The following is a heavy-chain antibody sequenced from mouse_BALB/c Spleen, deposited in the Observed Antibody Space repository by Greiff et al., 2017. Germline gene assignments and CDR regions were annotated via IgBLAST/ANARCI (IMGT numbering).Heavy chain of an antibody. V-gene: IGHV5-6-5*01. CDR1: GFTFSSYA. Sequence: EVMLVESGGGLVKPGGSLKLSCAASGFTFSSYAMSWVRQTPEKRLEWVASISSGGSTYYPDSVKGRFTISRDNARNILYLQMSSLRSEDTAMYYCARDYGSSSYYFDDGGQGTTLTVSS. J-gene: IGHJ2*01. CDR2: ISSGGST. CDR3: ARDYGSSSYYFDD. D-gene: IGHD1-1*01.